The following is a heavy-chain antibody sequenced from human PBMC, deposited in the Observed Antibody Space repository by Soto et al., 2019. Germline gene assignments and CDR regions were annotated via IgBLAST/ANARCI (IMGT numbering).Heavy chain of an antibody. CDR2: IYYSGST. V-gene: IGHV4-59*01. Sequence: LSLTCTVSGGSISSYYWSWIRQPPGKGLEWIGYIYYSGSTNYNPSLKSRVTISVDTSKNQFSLKLSSVTAADTAVYYCARESSGYYGQTHDDAFDIWGQGTMGT. J-gene: IGHJ3*02. CDR3: ARESSGYYGQTHDDAFDI. CDR1: GGSISSYY. D-gene: IGHD3-22*01.